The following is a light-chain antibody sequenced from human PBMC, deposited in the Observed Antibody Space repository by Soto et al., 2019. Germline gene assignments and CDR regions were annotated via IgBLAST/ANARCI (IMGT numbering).Light chain of an antibody. CDR3: LLSYNAARV. CDR1: TGAVTSNHH. Sequence: QTVVTQEPSLTVSPGGTVTLTCGSSTGAVTSNHHPYWFQQKAGQAPRTLIYVTSNKHSWTPARFSGSLLGDKAALTLSGAQPEDEAQYYCLLSYNAARVFGGGTKLTVL. CDR2: VTS. J-gene: IGLJ2*01. V-gene: IGLV7-46*01.